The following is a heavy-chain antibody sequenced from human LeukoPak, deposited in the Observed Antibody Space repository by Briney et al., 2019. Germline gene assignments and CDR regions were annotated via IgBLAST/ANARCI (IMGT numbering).Heavy chain of an antibody. CDR2: ISSSSSTM. V-gene: IGHV3-48*01. CDR1: GFTFNTYN. CDR3: ARDSHYYGSSGYDY. D-gene: IGHD3-22*01. Sequence: GGSLRLSCAASGFTFNTYNMNWVRQAPGKGLEWVSYISSSSSTMCYADSVKGRFTISRDNAKNSLYLQMDSLRAEDTAVYYCARDSHYYGSSGYDYWGQGTLVTVSS. J-gene: IGHJ4*02.